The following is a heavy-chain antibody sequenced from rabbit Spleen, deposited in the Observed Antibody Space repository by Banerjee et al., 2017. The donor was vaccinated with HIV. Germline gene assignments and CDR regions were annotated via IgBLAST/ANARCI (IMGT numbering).Heavy chain of an antibody. Sequence: QSLEESGGDLVKPGASLTLTCKASGFSFSSSDYMCWVRQAPGKGLEWIACIAGTSSGFTYSATWAKGRFTCSKTSSTTVTLQVTSLTVADTGTYFCARDLTGVIGWNFNLWGQGTLVTVS. CDR3: ARDLTGVIGWNFNL. CDR1: GFSFSSSDY. CDR2: IAGTSSGFT. D-gene: IGHD1-1*01. J-gene: IGHJ4*01. V-gene: IGHV1S40*01.